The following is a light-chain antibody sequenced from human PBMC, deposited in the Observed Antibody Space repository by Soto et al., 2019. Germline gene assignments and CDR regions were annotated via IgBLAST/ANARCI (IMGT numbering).Light chain of an antibody. CDR2: AAS. CDR3: QQTYNTPLT. V-gene: IGKV1-39*01. J-gene: IGKJ4*01. Sequence: IQMTQSPNSLSASIGDRITISCWASQGITHYVNWYQQTPGKVPKLLIYAASNLQTGVPSRFSGSGSGTDFTLTISNLQPEDFATYYCQQTYNTPLTFGGGTKVDI. CDR1: QGITHY.